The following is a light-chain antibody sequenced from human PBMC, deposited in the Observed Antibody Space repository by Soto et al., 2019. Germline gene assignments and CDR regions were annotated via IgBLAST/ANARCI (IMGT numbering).Light chain of an antibody. Sequence: DIQMTQSPSTLSASVGDRVAITCRASQRVSTWLAWYQQTPGTAPRLLIHGASTLNSGVPSRFSGSGSGTDFTLTISSLQVDDFATYYCQQFFNYPWTFGQGTKVEI. CDR1: QRVSTW. V-gene: IGKV1-5*01. CDR3: QQFFNYPWT. CDR2: GAS. J-gene: IGKJ1*01.